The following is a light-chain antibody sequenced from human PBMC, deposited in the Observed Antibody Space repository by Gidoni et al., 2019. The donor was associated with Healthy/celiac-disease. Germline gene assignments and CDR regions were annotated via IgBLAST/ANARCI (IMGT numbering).Light chain of an antibody. CDR1: QSISSY. CDR3: QQSYTTPYA. Sequence: RASQSISSYLNWYQQKPGKAPKLLIYAASSLQSGVPSRFSGSGSGTDFTLTISSLQPEDFATYYCQQSYTTPYAFGQGTKLEIK. CDR2: AAS. J-gene: IGKJ2*01. V-gene: IGKV1-39*01.